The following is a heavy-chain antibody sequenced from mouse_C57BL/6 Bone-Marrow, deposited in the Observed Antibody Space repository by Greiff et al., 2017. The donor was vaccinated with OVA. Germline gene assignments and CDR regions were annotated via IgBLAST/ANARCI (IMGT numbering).Heavy chain of an antibody. CDR2: ISSGCSYT. V-gene: IGHV5-6*01. CDR1: GFTFSSYG. D-gene: IGHD4-1*01. CDR3: ARHEDGTDFDY. Sequence: EVKLVESGGDLVKPGGSLKLSCAASGFTFSSYGMSWVRPTPDKRLEWVATISSGCSYTYYPDSVKGRFTLSRDNDKNTLYLQMSSLKSEDTAKYYCARHEDGTDFDYWGQGTTLTVSS. J-gene: IGHJ2*01.